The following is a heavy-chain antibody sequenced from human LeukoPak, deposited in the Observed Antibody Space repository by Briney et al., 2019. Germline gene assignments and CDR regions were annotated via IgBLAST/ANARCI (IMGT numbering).Heavy chain of an antibody. J-gene: IGHJ3*02. V-gene: IGHV3-48*01. CDR3: AKVDSWAAFDI. Sequence: GGSLRLSCAASGLTFSSYNMNWVRQAPGKGLEWVSSISSSSSTIYYADSVKGRFTISRDNAKNSLYLQMNSLRAEDTAVYYCAKVDSWAAFDIWGQGTMVTVSS. CDR1: GLTFSSYN. CDR2: ISSSSSTI. D-gene: IGHD2-15*01.